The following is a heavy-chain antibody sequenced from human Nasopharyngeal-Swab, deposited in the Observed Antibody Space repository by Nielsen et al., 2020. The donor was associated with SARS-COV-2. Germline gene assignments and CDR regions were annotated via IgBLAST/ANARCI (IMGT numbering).Heavy chain of an antibody. CDR3: AKDIGYYDSSGPAYYFDY. CDR1: GFTFDDYA. V-gene: IGHV3-9*01. D-gene: IGHD3-22*01. CDR2: ISWNSGSI. J-gene: IGHJ4*02. Sequence: SLKISCAASGFTFDDYAMHWVRQAPGKGPEWVSGISWNSGSIGYADSVKGRFTISRDNAKNSLYLQMNSLRAEDTALYYCAKDIGYYDSSGPAYYFDYWGQGTLVTVSS.